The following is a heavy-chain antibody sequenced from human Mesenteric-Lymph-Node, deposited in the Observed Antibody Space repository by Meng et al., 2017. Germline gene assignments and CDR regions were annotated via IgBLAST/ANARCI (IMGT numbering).Heavy chain of an antibody. V-gene: IGHV3-23*01. CDR2: VGGIDGNT. CDR1: GFTFSIYA. D-gene: IGHD1-26*01. J-gene: IGHJ4*02. CDR3: ARGNGSPHHFDY. Sequence: ETLSLTCAASGFTFSIYAMSWVRQAPGKGLEWVSAVGGIDGNTYYADSVRGRFTISRDNSKNTVYLQMNSLRAEDAALYYCARGNGSPHHFDYWGQGTLVTVSS.